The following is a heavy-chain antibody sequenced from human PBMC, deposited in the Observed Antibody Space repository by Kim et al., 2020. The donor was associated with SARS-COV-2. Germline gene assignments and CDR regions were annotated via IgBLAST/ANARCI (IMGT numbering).Heavy chain of an antibody. CDR3: ARDGLMVRGVIGGFDY. Sequence: SVKVSCKASGGTFSSYAISWVRQAPGQGLEWMGGIIPIFGTANYAQKFQGRVTITADESTSTAYMELSSLRSEDTAVYYCARDGLMVRGVIGGFDYWGQGTLVTVSS. J-gene: IGHJ4*02. D-gene: IGHD3-10*01. V-gene: IGHV1-69*13. CDR2: IIPIFGTA. CDR1: GGTFSSYA.